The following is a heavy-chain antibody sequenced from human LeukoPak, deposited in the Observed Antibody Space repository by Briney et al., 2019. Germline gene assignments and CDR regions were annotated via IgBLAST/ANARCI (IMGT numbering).Heavy chain of an antibody. V-gene: IGHV3-13*01. CDR2: IGTVTDT. CDR1: GFNFKNYD. D-gene: IGHD3-16*01. J-gene: IGHJ4*02. CDR3: ARGWGGYGRRWGALDF. Sequence: GGSLRLSCAASGFNFKNYDFHWVRQAAGKRLEWVSGIGTVTDTFYLDSVEGRFTISRENAKNSFYLQMNGLRAGDKAVYYCARGWGGYGRRWGALDFWGQGILVTVSS.